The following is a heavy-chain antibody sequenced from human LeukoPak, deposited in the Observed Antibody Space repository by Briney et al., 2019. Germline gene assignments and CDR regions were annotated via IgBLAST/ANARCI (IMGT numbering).Heavy chain of an antibody. CDR3: AGSWDYDSSGYYPY. J-gene: IGHJ4*02. CDR1: AYTFIKYG. CDR2: ISTHNDDT. D-gene: IGHD3-22*01. Sequence: ASVKVSCKASAYTFIKYGISWVRQAPGQGLEWMGWISTHNDDTNYAQNFQGRVTMTTDTSTSTAYMELRSLRSDDTAVYYCAGSWDYDSSGYYPYWGQGTLVTVSS. V-gene: IGHV1-18*01.